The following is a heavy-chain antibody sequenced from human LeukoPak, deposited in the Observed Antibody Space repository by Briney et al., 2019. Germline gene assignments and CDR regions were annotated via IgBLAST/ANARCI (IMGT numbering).Heavy chain of an antibody. CDR1: GYTFTSYG. Sequence: ASVKVSCKASGYTFTSYGISWVRQAPGQGLEWMGWISAYNGNTNYAQKLQGRVTMTTDTSTNTAYMELRRLRSDETAVYYCASSPRGVIRSYGMDVWGQGTTVTVSS. CDR2: ISAYNGNT. J-gene: IGHJ6*02. V-gene: IGHV1-18*01. D-gene: IGHD3-10*01. CDR3: ASSPRGVIRSYGMDV.